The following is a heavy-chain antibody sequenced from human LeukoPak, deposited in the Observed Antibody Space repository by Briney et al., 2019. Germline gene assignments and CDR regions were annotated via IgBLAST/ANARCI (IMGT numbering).Heavy chain of an antibody. Sequence: ASVKVSCKASGYTFTGYYMHWVRQAPGQGLEWMGWINPNSGSTSYAQKFQGRVTMTRDMSTSTVYMELSSLRSEDTAVYYCARRPWGSYRYDAFDIWGQGTMVTVSS. V-gene: IGHV1-46*01. D-gene: IGHD3-16*02. CDR1: GYTFTGYY. CDR3: ARRPWGSYRYDAFDI. CDR2: INPNSGST. J-gene: IGHJ3*02.